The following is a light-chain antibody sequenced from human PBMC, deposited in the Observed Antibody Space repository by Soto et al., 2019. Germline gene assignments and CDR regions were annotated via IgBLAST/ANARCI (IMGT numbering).Light chain of an antibody. CDR2: GAS. Sequence: EIVLTQSPGTLSLSPGETATLSCRASQRVGSYLAWHHQKFGHSPRLIIYGASARATGVPDRFSGSGSGTAFTLIISRLAPDVFAVYYCQQYGISPFIFGQGTKLEMK. CDR3: QQYGISPFI. CDR1: QRVGSY. V-gene: IGKV3-20*01. J-gene: IGKJ2*01.